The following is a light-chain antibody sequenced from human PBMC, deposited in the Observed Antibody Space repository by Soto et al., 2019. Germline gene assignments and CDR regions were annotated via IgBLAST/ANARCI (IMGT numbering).Light chain of an antibody. V-gene: IGLV1-44*01. J-gene: IGLJ1*01. CDR1: SSNIGSNT. CDR3: AAWDDSLNGPYV. CDR2: SNN. Sequence: QSVLTQPPSASGTPGQRVTISCSGSSSNIGSNTVIWYQQLPGTAPKLLIYSNNQRPSGVPDRFSGSKSGTSASLAISGLQSEDEADYYCAAWDDSLNGPYVFGTGTKVTVL.